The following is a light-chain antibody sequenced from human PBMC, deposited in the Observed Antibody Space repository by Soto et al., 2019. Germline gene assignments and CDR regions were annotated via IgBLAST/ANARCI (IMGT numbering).Light chain of an antibody. CDR2: EAS. CDR1: QSLLHSDGKTY. V-gene: IGKV2D-29*01. J-gene: IGKJ1*01. Sequence: EIVVTQSPLSLAVTPGQPASISCKSSQSLLHSDGKTYLYWNVQKPGQPPQLLIHEASNRFSGVQDRFSGSGSGTDFTLSISRVEAEDVGIYYCLQSLEVPRAFGQGTKVEIK. CDR3: LQSLEVPRA.